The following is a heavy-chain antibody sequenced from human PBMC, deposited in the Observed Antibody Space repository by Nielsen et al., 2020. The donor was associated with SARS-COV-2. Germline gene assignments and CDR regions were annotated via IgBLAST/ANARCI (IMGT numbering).Heavy chain of an antibody. V-gene: IGHV3-21*04. CDR3: ARVVQQQLPNYYYYGMDV. D-gene: IGHD6-13*01. J-gene: IGHJ6*02. Sequence: WIRQPPGKGLEWVSSISSSSSYIYYADSVKGRFTISRDNAKNSLYLQMNSLRAEDTAVYYCARVVQQQLPNYYYYGMDVWGQGTTVTVSS. CDR2: ISSSSSYI.